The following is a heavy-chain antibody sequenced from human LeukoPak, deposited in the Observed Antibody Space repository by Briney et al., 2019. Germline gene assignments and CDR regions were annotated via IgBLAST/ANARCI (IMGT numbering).Heavy chain of an antibody. CDR2: IKQDGSEK. J-gene: IGHJ4*02. V-gene: IGHV3-7*01. Sequence: GGSLRLSCAATGFTFTNYWMSWVRQAPGKGLEWVANIKQDGSEKSYVDSVKGRFAVSRDNAINSLFLQMNSLRVEDTAVYFCARSARGDESAYYCMDHWGQGTLVTVSS. CDR1: GFTFTNYW. D-gene: IGHD3-22*01. CDR3: ARSARGDESAYYCMDH.